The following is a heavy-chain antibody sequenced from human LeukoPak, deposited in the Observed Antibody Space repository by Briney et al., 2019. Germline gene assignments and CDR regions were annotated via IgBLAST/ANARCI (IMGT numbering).Heavy chain of an antibody. CDR2: INTNTGNP. D-gene: IGHD1-26*01. V-gene: IGHV7-4-1*02. Sequence: GASVKVSCKASGYTFTSYAMNWVRQAPGLGLEWMGWINTNTGNPTYAQGFTGRFVFSLDTSVSTAYLQISSLKAEDTAVYYCTRDQWDGGATNFDSWGQGTLVTVSS. CDR3: TRDQWDGGATNFDS. CDR1: GYTFTSYA. J-gene: IGHJ4*02.